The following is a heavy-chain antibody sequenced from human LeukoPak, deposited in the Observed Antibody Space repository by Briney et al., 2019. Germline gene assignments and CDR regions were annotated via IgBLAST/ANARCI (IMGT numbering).Heavy chain of an antibody. CDR1: GFTLSSYA. V-gene: IGHV3-23*01. CDR3: AKDGKQWLANNWFDP. Sequence: GGSLRLSCAASGFTLSSYAMSWVRQAPGKGLEWVSAISGSGGSTYYADSVKGRFTISRDNSKNTLYLQMNSLRAEDTAVYYCAKDGKQWLANNWFDPWGQGTLVTVSS. D-gene: IGHD6-19*01. CDR2: ISGSGGST. J-gene: IGHJ5*02.